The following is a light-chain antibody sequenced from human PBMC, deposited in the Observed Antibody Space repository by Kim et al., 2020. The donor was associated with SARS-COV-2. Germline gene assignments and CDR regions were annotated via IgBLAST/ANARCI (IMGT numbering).Light chain of an antibody. CDR2: GNT. CDR3: QSYDSSLSGSV. V-gene: IGLV1-40*01. Sequence: RVTMSCTGRSSNIGAGYDVHWYQQLPGTAPKLLIYGNTNRPSGVPDRFSGSKSGTSASLAITGLQAEDEADYYCQSYDSSLSGSVFGGGTKLTVL. CDR1: SSNIGAGYD. J-gene: IGLJ2*01.